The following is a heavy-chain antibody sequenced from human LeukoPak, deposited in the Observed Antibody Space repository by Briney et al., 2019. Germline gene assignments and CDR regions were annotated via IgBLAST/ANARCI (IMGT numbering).Heavy chain of an antibody. V-gene: IGHV3-30*18. CDR3: AKDHSIAAAGYYFDY. D-gene: IGHD6-25*01. CDR1: GFTFSNSG. Sequence: PGRSLRLSCAASGFTFSNSGMHWVRQAPGKGLEWVAVISYDGRNKYYTDSVKGRSTISRDNSKNTVYLQMNSLRAEDTAVYYCAKDHSIAAAGYYFDYWGQGTLVTVSS. CDR2: ISYDGRNK. J-gene: IGHJ4*02.